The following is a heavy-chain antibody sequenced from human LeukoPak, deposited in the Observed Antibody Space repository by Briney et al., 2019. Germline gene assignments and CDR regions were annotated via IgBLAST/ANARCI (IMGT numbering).Heavy chain of an antibody. CDR2: IYYSGNT. CDR3: ARRLDAGWFDP. J-gene: IGHJ5*02. V-gene: IGHV4-59*08. D-gene: IGHD3/OR15-3a*01. CDR1: DGSITGYY. Sequence: SETLSLTCTVSDGSITGYYWSWIRQPPGKGLEWIGYIYYSGNTNYTPSLKSRVTISVDTSKNQFSLKLTSVTAADTAVYYCARRLDAGWFDPWGQGALVTVSS.